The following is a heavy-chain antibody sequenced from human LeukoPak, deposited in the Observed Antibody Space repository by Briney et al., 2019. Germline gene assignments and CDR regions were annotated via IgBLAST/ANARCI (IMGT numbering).Heavy chain of an antibody. V-gene: IGHV1-2*02. CDR3: ARDGEVTIFGVVITYYMDV. Sequence: ASVKVSCKASGYTFTGYYVHWVRQAPGQGLEWMGWINPNSGGTNYAQKFQGRVTMTRDTSISTAYMELSRLRSDDTAVYYCARDGEVTIFGVVITYYMDVWGKGTTVTVSS. J-gene: IGHJ6*03. CDR2: INPNSGGT. CDR1: GYTFTGYY. D-gene: IGHD3-3*01.